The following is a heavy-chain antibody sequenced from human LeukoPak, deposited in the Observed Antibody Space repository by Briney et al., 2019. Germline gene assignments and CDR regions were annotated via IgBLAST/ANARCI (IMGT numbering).Heavy chain of an antibody. CDR1: GYTFTGYY. D-gene: IGHD2-2*01. V-gene: IGHV1-2*06. J-gene: IGHJ1*01. CDR3: AREPPPDSGAMFQH. CDR2: INPNSGGT. Sequence: ASVKVSCKASGYTFTGYYMHWVRQAPGQGLEWMGRINPNSGGTNYAQKFQGRVTMTRDKSISTAYMELSRLRSDDTAVYYCAREPPPDSGAMFQHWGQGTLVTVSS.